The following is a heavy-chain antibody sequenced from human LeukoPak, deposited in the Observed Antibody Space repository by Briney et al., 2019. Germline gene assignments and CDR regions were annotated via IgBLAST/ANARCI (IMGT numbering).Heavy chain of an antibody. CDR3: VRYGSGSNYRDPFDS. V-gene: IGHV3-48*01. CDR2: IYRDSSVK. D-gene: IGHD3-10*01. CDR1: GFTFSSYS. Sequence: GGSLRLSCAASGFTFSSYSMNWVRQAPGKGLEWISCIYRDSSVKHYADSVRGRFTVSRDNAKNSVYLQMNSLRAEDTAVYFCVRYGSGSNYRDPFDSWGQGTLVTVSS. J-gene: IGHJ4*02.